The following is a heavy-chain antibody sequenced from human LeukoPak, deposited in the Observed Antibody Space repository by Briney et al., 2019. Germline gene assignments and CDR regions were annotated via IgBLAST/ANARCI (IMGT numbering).Heavy chain of an antibody. V-gene: IGHV1-24*01. D-gene: IGHD4-17*01. CDR3: ATNAVTTRAYYYYYGMDV. J-gene: IGHJ6*02. CDR2: FDPEDGET. CDR1: GYTLTELS. Sequence: GASVKVSCKFSGYTLTELSMHWVRQAPGKGLEWMGGFDPEDGETIYAQKFQGRVTMTEDTSTNTAYMELSSLRSEDTAVYYCATNAVTTRAYYYYYGMDVWGQGTTVTVSS.